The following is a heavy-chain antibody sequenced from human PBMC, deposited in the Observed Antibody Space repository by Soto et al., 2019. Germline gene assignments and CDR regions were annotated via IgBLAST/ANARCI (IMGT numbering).Heavy chain of an antibody. D-gene: IGHD6-19*01. CDR1: GGTFSSYA. CDR2: IIPIFGTA. V-gene: IGHV1-69*13. Sequence: ASVKVSCKASGGTFSSYAISWVRQAPGQGLEWMGGIIPIFGTANYAQKFQGRVTITADESTSTAYMELSSLRSEDTAVYYCARDRSDGYGYYYGMDVWGQGTTVTVSS. J-gene: IGHJ6*02. CDR3: ARDRSDGYGYYYGMDV.